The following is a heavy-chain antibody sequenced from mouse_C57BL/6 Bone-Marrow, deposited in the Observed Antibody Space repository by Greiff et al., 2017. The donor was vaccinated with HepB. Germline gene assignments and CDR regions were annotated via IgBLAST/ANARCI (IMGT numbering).Heavy chain of an antibody. D-gene: IGHD1-1*01. V-gene: IGHV2-9*01. CDR1: GFSLTSYG. CDR2: IWGGGST. J-gene: IGHJ1*03. Sequence: VKVEESGPGLVAPSQSLSITCTVSGFSLTSYGVDWVRQPPVKGLEWLGVIWGGGSTNYNSALMSRLSISKDNSKSQVFLKMNSLQTDDTAMYYCAKNGSPHYYGSSHWYFDVWGTGTTVTVSS. CDR3: AKNGSPHYYGSSHWYFDV.